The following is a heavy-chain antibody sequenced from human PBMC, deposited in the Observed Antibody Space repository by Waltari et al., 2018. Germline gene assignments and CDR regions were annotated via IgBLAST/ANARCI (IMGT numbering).Heavy chain of an antibody. J-gene: IGHJ4*02. V-gene: IGHV3-48*04. D-gene: IGHD3-3*01. Sequence: EVQLVESGGGLVQPGGSLRLSCAASGFTFSSYSMNWVRQAPGKGLEWVSYISSSSSTIYYADSVKGRFTISRDNAKNSLYLQMNSLRAEDTAVYYCASDYYDFWSGYSNAFDYWGQGTLVTVSS. CDR1: GFTFSSYS. CDR3: ASDYYDFWSGYSNAFDY. CDR2: ISSSSSTI.